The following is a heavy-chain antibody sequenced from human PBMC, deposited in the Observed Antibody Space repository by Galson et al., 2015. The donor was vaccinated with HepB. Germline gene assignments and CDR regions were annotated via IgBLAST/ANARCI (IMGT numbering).Heavy chain of an antibody. CDR3: AGTTLTTVTTASGRFDP. CDR1: GGTFSSYA. Sequence: SVKVSCKASGGTFSSYAISWVRQAPGQGLEWMGGIIPILGIANYAQKFQGRVTITADKSTSTAYMELSSLRSGDTAVYYCAGTTLTTVTTASGRFDPWGQGTLVTVSS. V-gene: IGHV1-69*10. D-gene: IGHD4-17*01. J-gene: IGHJ5*02. CDR2: IIPILGIA.